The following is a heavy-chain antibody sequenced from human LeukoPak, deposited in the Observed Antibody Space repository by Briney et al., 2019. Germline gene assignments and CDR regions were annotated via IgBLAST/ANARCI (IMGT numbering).Heavy chain of an antibody. Sequence: PSETLSLTCTVSGGSISSYYWSWIRQPPGKGLEWTGYIYYSGSTNYNPSLKSRVTISVDTSKNQFSLKLSSVTAADTAVYYCARVAILRGSYLRVYYFDYWGQGTLVTVSS. CDR3: ARVAILRGSYLRVYYFDY. D-gene: IGHD1-26*01. CDR1: GGSISSYY. J-gene: IGHJ4*02. V-gene: IGHV4-59*01. CDR2: IYYSGST.